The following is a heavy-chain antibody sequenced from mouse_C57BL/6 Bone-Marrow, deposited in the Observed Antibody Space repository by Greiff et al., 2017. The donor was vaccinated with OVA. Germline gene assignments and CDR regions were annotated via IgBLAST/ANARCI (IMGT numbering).Heavy chain of an antibody. D-gene: IGHD3-2*02. CDR3: ARRGWAWFAY. CDR2: ISSGGSYT. V-gene: IGHV5-6*01. Sequence: EVQGVESGGDLVKPGGSLKLSCAASGFTFSSYGMSWVRQTPDKRLEWVATISSGGSYTYYPDSVKGRFTISRDNAKNTLYLQMSSLKSEDTAMYYCARRGWAWFAYWGQGTLVTVSA. J-gene: IGHJ3*01. CDR1: GFTFSSYG.